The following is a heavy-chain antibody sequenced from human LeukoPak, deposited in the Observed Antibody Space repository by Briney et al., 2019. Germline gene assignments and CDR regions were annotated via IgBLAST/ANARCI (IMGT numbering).Heavy chain of an antibody. J-gene: IGHJ6*02. CDR2: INPNSGGT. V-gene: IGHV1-2*04. CDR1: GYTFTGYY. Sequence: ASVKVSCKASGYTFTGYYMHWVRQAPGQGLEWMGWINPNSGGTNYAQKFQGWVTMTRDTSINTAYMELSRLRSDDTAVYYCARDLSGTTPDSYYYYGMDVWGQGTTVTVSS. CDR3: ARDLSGTTPDSYYYYGMDV. D-gene: IGHD1-1*01.